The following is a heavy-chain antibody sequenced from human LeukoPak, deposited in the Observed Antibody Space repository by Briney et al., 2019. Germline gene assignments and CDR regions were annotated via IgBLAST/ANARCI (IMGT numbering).Heavy chain of an antibody. V-gene: IGHV4-34*01. CDR1: GGSFSGYY. CDR3: ASAYDAFDI. CDR2: INHSGST. Sequence: SETLSLTCAVYGGSFSGYYWSWIRQPPGKGLEWIGEINHSGSTNYNPSLKSRVTISVDTSKNQFSLNLNSVTAADTAVYYCASAYDAFDIWGQGTMVTVSS. J-gene: IGHJ3*02.